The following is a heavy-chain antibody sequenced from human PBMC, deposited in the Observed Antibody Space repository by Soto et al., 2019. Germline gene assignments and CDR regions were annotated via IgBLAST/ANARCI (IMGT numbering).Heavy chain of an antibody. V-gene: IGHV4-39*01. D-gene: IGHD3-22*01. CDR2: IFYTGRT. Sequence: SETLSLTCTVSDGSISTSSYYWGWIRQSPGKGLEWIGTIFYTGRTYYNPSLESRVTLSVDTSKNQFSLHLTSVTAADTAVYYCTRHHPHHYDSSGYFDYGGQGTRVTVS. CDR1: DGSISTSSYY. J-gene: IGHJ4*02. CDR3: TRHHPHHYDSSGYFDY.